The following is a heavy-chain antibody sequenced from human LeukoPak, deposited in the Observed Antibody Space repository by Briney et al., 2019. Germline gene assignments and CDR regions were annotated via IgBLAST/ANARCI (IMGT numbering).Heavy chain of an antibody. Sequence: PSETLSLTCIVSGGSIISSSYYWGWIRQPPGKGLEWIGNIYYSGTTYNNPSLESRVTISVDTSKNQFSLKLSSVTAADTAVYYCASPHFYYGSGSYSPFDYWGQGTLVTVSS. J-gene: IGHJ4*02. CDR3: ASPHFYYGSGSYSPFDY. V-gene: IGHV4-39*01. D-gene: IGHD3-10*01. CDR1: GGSIISSSYY. CDR2: IYYSGTT.